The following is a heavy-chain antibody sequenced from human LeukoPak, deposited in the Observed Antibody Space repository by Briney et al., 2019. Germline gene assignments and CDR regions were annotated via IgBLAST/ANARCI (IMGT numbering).Heavy chain of an antibody. V-gene: IGHV1-69*05. D-gene: IGHD3-3*01. Sequence: GASVKDSCKASGGTFSSYGVSWVRQAPGQGLEWMGRIIPIVGTTNYAQKFQGRVTITTDESQRTVYMELRSMRSEDTAVYYCAKDSDGIGAIKKWYFDLWGRGTLVTVSS. CDR2: IIPIVGTT. J-gene: IGHJ2*01. CDR1: GGTFSSYG. CDR3: AKDSDGIGAIKKWYFDL.